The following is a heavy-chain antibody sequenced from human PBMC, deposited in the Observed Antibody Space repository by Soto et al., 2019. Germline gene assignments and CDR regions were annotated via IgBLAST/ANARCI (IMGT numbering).Heavy chain of an antibody. D-gene: IGHD2-2*01. CDR3: TKGTSSLGLKWFDP. J-gene: IGHJ5*02. CDR2: ISSGGGGT. Sequence: PGGSLRLSCAASGFTFSDFAMSWVRQAPSKGLEWVSFISSGGGGTYYADSVKGRFTISRDNSNNTLYLQMNSLRADDTAVYYCTKGTSSLGLKWFDPWGQGTLVTVSS. CDR1: GFTFSDFA. V-gene: IGHV3-23*01.